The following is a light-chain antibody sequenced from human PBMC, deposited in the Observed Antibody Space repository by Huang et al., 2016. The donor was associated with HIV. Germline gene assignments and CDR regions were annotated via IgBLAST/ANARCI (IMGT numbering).Light chain of an antibody. CDR1: QSIDNT. CDR2: SAS. Sequence: EIVMTQSPATLSVSPGERAALSCRASQSIDNTLAWYQQNPGHAPRRLISSASTRTTGSRARVSGSGSGTEFTLTITSLQSEDFAVYYCQQYKNWPPLYTFGQGTKLEIK. V-gene: IGKV3-15*01. CDR3: QQYKNWPPLYT. J-gene: IGKJ2*01.